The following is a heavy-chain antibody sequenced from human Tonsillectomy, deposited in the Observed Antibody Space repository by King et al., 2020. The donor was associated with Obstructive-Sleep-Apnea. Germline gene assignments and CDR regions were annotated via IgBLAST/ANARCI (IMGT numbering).Heavy chain of an antibody. Sequence: VQLVESGGGLVQRGGSVRLSCAASGFTFSNYWMSWVRQALGKGLEWVANINKDGGEKYYVDSVKGRFTISRDNAKNSLYLQMNSLRAEDTAVYYCSRASALVVVADTYYYYGMDVWGQGTTVTVSS. D-gene: IGHD2-15*01. V-gene: IGHV3-7*03. CDR3: SRASALVVVADTYYYYGMDV. CDR1: GFTFSNYW. CDR2: INKDGGEK. J-gene: IGHJ6*02.